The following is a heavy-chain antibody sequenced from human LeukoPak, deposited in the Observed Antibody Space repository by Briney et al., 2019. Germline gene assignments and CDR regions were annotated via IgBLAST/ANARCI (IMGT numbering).Heavy chain of an antibody. CDR2: ISGSSSYT. CDR1: GFTFSSYS. CDR3: ARSLFVLHYSSSSPFDC. V-gene: IGHV3-21*01. J-gene: IGHJ4*02. D-gene: IGHD6-6*01. Sequence: GGSLRLSCAASGFTFSSYSMNWVRQAPGKGLEWVSFISGSSSYTHYADSVKGRFTISRDNAKSALYLQMNSLRVEDAAVYYCARSLFVLHYSSSSPFDCWGQGTLVTVSS.